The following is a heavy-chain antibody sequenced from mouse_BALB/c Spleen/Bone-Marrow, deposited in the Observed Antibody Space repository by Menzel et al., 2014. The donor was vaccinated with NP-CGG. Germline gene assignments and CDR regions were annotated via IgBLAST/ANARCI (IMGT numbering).Heavy chain of an antibody. D-gene: IGHD2-3*01. CDR1: GDSITSGY. J-gene: IGHJ2*01. Sequence: VQLLQSGPSLVKPSQTLSLTCSVTGDSITSGYWNCVRTFPGNKLEYMGYIRYSGSTYYSPSLTSRIYITRVTSKNQYSLQLNSVATEDSDTYYCTTYDGFYFYYWGQGTTLTGSS. V-gene: IGHV3-8*02. CDR2: IRYSGST. CDR3: TTYDGFYFYY.